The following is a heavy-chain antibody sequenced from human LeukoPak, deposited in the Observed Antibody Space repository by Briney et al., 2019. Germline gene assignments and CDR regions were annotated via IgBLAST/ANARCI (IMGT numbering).Heavy chain of an antibody. V-gene: IGHV3-9*01. CDR2: ISWNRGNI. Sequence: AGGSLRLSCAASGFTLDDYAMNWVRQAPGKGREGVPGISWNRGNIVYADSVKGRFTISRDNAKNSLYLQMNSLRAEDTALYYCAKDTGVRGVITRPSYAFDIWGQGTMVTVSS. CDR3: AKDTGVRGVITRPSYAFDI. J-gene: IGHJ3*02. D-gene: IGHD3-10*01. CDR1: GFTLDDYA.